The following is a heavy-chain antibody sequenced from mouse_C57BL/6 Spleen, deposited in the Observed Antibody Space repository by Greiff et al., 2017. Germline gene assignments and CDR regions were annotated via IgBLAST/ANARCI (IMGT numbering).Heavy chain of an antibody. V-gene: IGHV1-81*01. J-gene: IGHJ2*01. D-gene: IGHD1-1*01. CDR3: AREVVAERGYFDY. CDR1: GYTFTSYG. CDR2: IYPRSGNT. Sequence: VQLQQSGAELARPGASVKLSCKASGYTFTSYGISWVKQRPGQGLEWIGEIYPRSGNTYYNEKFKGKATLTADKSSSTAYMELRSLTSEDSAVYFCAREVVAERGYFDYWGQGTTLTVSS.